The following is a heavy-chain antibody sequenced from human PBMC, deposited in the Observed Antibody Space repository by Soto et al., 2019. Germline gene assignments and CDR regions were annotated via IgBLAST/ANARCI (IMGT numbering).Heavy chain of an antibody. CDR2: IKSKTDGGTT. Sequence: EVQLVESGGGLVKPGGSLRLSCAASGFTFINAWMNWVRQAPGQGLEWVGRIKSKTDGGTTDYAAPVKGRFTISREDSKNTLYVQVNSLKTEDTAVYYCTIGLVWFGEKMYYFDYWGQGTLVTFCS. D-gene: IGHD3-10*01. J-gene: IGHJ4*02. CDR3: TIGLVWFGEKMYYFDY. CDR1: GFTFINAW. V-gene: IGHV3-15*07.